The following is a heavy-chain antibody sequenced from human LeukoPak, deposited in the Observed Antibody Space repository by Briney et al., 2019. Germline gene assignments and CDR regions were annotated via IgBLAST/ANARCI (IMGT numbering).Heavy chain of an antibody. CDR2: ISGDAGTT. V-gene: IGHV3-23*01. CDR3: ASSAHYGY. CDR1: GFTFSIYA. Sequence: PGGSLRLSCAASGFTFSIYAMSWVRQAPGKGLEWVSPISGDAGTTYYADSVKGRFTISRDNSKYTLFLQMNSLRAEDTAVYYCASSAHYGYWGQGTLVTVSS. J-gene: IGHJ4*02. D-gene: IGHD3-22*01.